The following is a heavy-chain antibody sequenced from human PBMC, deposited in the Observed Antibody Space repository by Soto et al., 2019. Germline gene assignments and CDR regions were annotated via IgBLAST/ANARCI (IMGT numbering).Heavy chain of an antibody. J-gene: IGHJ4*02. CDR3: ARRGSGSYYDY. CDR2: ISGSGGST. D-gene: IGHD1-26*01. CDR1: GFTFSSYA. V-gene: IGHV3-23*01. Sequence: EVQLLESGGGLVQPGGSLRLSCAASGFTFSSYATRWVRQAPVRGLGWVLAISGSGGSTYYAVSVKGRFSISRDNAKNTLYLQMNSLRAEDTAVYDGARRGSGSYYDYWGQGTLVTGSS.